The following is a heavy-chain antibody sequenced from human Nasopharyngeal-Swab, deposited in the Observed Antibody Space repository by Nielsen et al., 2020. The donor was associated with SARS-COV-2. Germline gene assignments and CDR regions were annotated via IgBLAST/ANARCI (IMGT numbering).Heavy chain of an antibody. CDR2: ITWNSGNK. CDR3: AKARRTDTYGYECFDS. CDR1: GFTFENYA. V-gene: IGHV3-9*01. D-gene: IGHD5-18*01. J-gene: IGHJ4*02. Sequence: LSLTCAASGFTFENYAMHWVRQPPGKGLEWVSGITWNSGNKGYAESVQGRFTISRDNAKNSLYLQMHSLRAEDTALYYCAKARRTDTYGYECFDSWGQGTLVTVSS.